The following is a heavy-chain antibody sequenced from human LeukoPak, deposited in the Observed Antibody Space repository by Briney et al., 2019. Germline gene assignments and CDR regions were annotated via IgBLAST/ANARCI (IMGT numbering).Heavy chain of an antibody. CDR3: ANDYRSGSFHDF. V-gene: IGHV3-23*01. D-gene: IGHD3-10*01. CDR1: GFAFSSYA. Sequence: GGSLRPSCAASGFAFSSYAMSWVRQPPGKGLEWVSVISRRDDYTYYADSAKGRFTISRDNSKNTLYLQMNTLRAEDTAVYYCANDYRSGSFHDFWGQGTLVTVSS. CDR2: ISRRDDYT. J-gene: IGHJ4*02.